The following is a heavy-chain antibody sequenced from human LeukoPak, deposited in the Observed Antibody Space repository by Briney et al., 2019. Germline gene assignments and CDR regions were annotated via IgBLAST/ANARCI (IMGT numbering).Heavy chain of an antibody. Sequence: SETLSLTCAVYGGSFSGYYWSWIRQPPGKGLERIGEINHSGSTNYNPSLKSRVTISVDTSKNQFSLKLSSVTAADTAVYYCARPGYYYDSSGYHYRDYWGQGTLVTVSS. J-gene: IGHJ4*02. D-gene: IGHD3-22*01. CDR2: INHSGST. CDR1: GGSFSGYY. CDR3: ARPGYYYDSSGYHYRDY. V-gene: IGHV4-34*01.